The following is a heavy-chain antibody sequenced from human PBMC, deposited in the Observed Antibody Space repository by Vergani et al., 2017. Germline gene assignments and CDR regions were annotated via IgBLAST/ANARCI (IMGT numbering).Heavy chain of an antibody. CDR3: ARAFFKGYDSSGYYPFDY. V-gene: IGHV1-69*06. J-gene: IGHJ4*02. CDR1: RGTFSSYA. D-gene: IGHD3-22*01. Sequence: QVQLVQSGAEVKKPGSSVKVSCKASRGTFSSYAISWVRQAPGQGLEWMGGIIPIFGTANYAQKFQGRVTITADKSTSTAYMELSSLRSEDTAVYYCARAFFKGYDSSGYYPFDYWGQGTLVTVSS. CDR2: IIPIFGTA.